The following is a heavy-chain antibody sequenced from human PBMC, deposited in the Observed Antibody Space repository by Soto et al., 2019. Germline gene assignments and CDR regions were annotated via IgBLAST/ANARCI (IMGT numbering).Heavy chain of an antibody. D-gene: IGHD3-3*01. Sequence: SETLSLTCAVYGGSFSGYYWSWIRQPPGKGLEWIGEINHRGSTNYNPSLKSRVTISVDTSKNQFSLKLSSVTAADTAVYYCARKGRFLEWLPDYYYYYGMDVWGQGTTVTVSS. CDR3: ARKGRFLEWLPDYYYYYGMDV. CDR1: GGSFSGYY. CDR2: INHRGST. V-gene: IGHV4-34*01. J-gene: IGHJ6*02.